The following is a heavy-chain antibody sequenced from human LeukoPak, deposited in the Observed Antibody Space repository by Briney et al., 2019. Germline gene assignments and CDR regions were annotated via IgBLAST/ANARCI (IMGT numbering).Heavy chain of an antibody. Sequence: SGTLSLTCAVSGGSISSSNWWSWVRQPPGKGLEWIGSIYYSGSTYYNPSLKSRVTISVDTSKNQFSLKLSSVTAADTAVYYCARTNLALTALDYWGQGTLVTVSS. J-gene: IGHJ4*02. CDR2: IYYSGST. CDR1: GGSISSSNW. D-gene: IGHD7-27*01. CDR3: ARTNLALTALDY. V-gene: IGHV4-4*02.